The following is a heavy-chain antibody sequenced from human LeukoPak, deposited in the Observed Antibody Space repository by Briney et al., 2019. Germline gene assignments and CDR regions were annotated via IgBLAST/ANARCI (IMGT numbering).Heavy chain of an antibody. CDR2: ISWDGGST. D-gene: IGHD2-2*01. Sequence: GGSLRLSCAASGFTFDDYTMHSVRQAPGKGLEWVSLISWDGGSTYYADSVKGRFTISRDNSKNSLYLQMNSLRTEDTALYYCAKDQCSSTSCYLYYYYYGMDVWGQGTTVTVSS. J-gene: IGHJ6*02. V-gene: IGHV3-43*01. CDR1: GFTFDDYT. CDR3: AKDQCSSTSCYLYYYYYGMDV.